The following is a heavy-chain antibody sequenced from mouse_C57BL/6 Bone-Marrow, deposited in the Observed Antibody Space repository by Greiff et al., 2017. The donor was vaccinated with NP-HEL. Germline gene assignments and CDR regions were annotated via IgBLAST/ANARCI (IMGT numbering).Heavy chain of an antibody. V-gene: IGHV1-76*01. CDR1: GYTFTDYY. Sequence: VKLQESGAELVRPGASVKLSCKASGYTFTDYYINWVKQRPGQGLEWIARIYPGSGNTYYNEKFKGKATLTAEKSSSTAYMQLSSLTSEDSAVYFCVYYDFPMDYWGQGTSVTVSA. CDR2: IYPGSGNT. J-gene: IGHJ4*01. CDR3: VYYDFPMDY. D-gene: IGHD2-4*01.